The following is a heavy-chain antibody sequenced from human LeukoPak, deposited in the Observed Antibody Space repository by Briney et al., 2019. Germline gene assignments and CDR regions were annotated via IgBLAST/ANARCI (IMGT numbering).Heavy chain of an antibody. D-gene: IGHD1-26*01. CDR3: ARESSGEYFQH. CDR1: GGSLSSGDYY. J-gene: IGHJ1*01. Sequence: KPSQTLSLTCTVSGGSLSSGDYYWSWIRQPPGKGLEWIGYIYYSGSTHYNPSLKSRVTISVDTSKNQFSLKLSSVTAADTAVYYCARESSGEYFQHWGQGTLVTVSS. V-gene: IGHV4-30-4*01. CDR2: IYYSGST.